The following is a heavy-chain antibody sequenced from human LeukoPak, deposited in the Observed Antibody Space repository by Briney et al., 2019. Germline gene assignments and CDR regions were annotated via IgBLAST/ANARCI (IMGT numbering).Heavy chain of an antibody. D-gene: IGHD1-26*01. CDR1: GGSFSGYY. J-gene: IGHJ4*02. CDR2: INHSGST. V-gene: IGHV4-34*01. CDR3: ARGEWELGY. Sequence: SETLSLTCAVYGGSFSGYYWSWIRQPPGKGLEWIGEINHSGSTNYNPSLKSRVTISVDTSKNQFSLKLSSVTAADTAVYYCARGEWELGYWGQGALVAVSS.